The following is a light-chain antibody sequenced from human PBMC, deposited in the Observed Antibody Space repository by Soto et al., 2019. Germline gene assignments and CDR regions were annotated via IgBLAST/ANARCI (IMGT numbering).Light chain of an antibody. CDR2: GAS. Sequence: ENVLTQSPGTLSLSPGDRATLSCRASQSVGIDYLAWFQHKTGQAPRLLVHGASNRATGIPDRFSGSGSGTDFTLTISRLEPEDFAVYYCHQYATDPLTFGGGTKVEI. J-gene: IGKJ4*01. V-gene: IGKV3-20*01. CDR3: HQYATDPLT. CDR1: QSVGIDY.